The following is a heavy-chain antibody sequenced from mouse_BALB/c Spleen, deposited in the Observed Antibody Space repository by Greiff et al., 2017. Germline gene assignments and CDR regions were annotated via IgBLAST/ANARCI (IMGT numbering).Heavy chain of an antibody. D-gene: IGHD1-2*01. J-gene: IGHJ4*01. V-gene: IGHV5-17*02. Sequence: EVQGVESGGGLVKPGGSLKLSYAASGFTFSSYAMSWVRQSPEKGLEWVAYISSGSSTIYYADTVKGRFTISRDNPKNTLFLQMTSLRSEDTAMYYCARFITTATYAMDYWGQGTSVTVSS. CDR1: GFTFSSYA. CDR3: ARFITTATYAMDY. CDR2: ISSGSSTI.